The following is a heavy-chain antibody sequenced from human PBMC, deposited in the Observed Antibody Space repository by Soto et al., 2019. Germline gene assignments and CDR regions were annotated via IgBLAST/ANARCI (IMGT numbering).Heavy chain of an antibody. D-gene: IGHD4-17*01. CDR1: GDSVSNNSAA. CDR2: TYYRSKWYN. J-gene: IGHJ3*02. Sequence: SQTLSLTCAISGDSVSNNSAAWNWIRQSPSRGLEWLGRTYYRSKWYNDYAVSVKSRIIINPDTSKNQFSLQLNSVTPEDTAVYYCARERYGDYGRGTFDIWCQGTMVTVSS. CDR3: ARERYGDYGRGTFDI. V-gene: IGHV6-1*01.